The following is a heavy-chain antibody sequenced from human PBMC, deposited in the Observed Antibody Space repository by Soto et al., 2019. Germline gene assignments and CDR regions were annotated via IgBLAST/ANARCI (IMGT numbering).Heavy chain of an antibody. V-gene: IGHV1-2*04. D-gene: IGHD6-19*01. J-gene: IGHJ6*02. Sequence: QVQLVQSGAEVKKPGASVKVSCKASGYTFTGYYMHWVRQAPGQGLEWMGWINPNSGGTNYAQKFQGWVTMTRDTSISTAYMELSRLRSDDTAVYYCATDLGSGQDDYGMDVWGQGTTVTVSS. CDR1: GYTFTGYY. CDR3: ATDLGSGQDDYGMDV. CDR2: INPNSGGT.